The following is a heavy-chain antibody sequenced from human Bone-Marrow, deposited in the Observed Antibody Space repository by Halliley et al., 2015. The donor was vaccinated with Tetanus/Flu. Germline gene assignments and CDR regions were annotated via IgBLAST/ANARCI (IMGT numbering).Heavy chain of an antibody. CDR1: GESFSGYY. Sequence: LRLSCAVYGESFSGYYWNWIRQPPGKGLEWIGEINHSGSTNYNPSLKSRVTISVDTSKNQISLNLTSVTAADTAVYYCARAVWQRLPPSHYYAMAVWGRGTTVTVSS. J-gene: IGHJ6*02. CDR2: INHSGST. CDR3: ARAVWQRLPPSHYYAMAV. V-gene: IGHV4-34*01. D-gene: IGHD5-12*01.